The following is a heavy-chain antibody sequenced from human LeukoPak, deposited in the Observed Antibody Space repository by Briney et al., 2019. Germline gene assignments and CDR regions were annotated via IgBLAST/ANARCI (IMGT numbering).Heavy chain of an antibody. D-gene: IGHD6-13*01. CDR1: GFTFSSYA. CDR2: ISGSGSTT. CDR3: AKGGLSSSWYVLRLDAFDI. Sequence: GGSLRLSCAASGFTFSSYAMSWVRQAPGKGLEWVSSISGSGSTTYYADSVKGRFTISRDNSKNTLYLQMNSLRAEDTAVYYCAKGGLSSSWYVLRLDAFDIWGQGTMVTVSS. J-gene: IGHJ3*02. V-gene: IGHV3-23*01.